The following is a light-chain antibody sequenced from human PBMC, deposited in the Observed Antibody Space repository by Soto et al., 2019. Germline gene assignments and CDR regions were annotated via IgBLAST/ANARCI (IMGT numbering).Light chain of an antibody. Sequence: EMVMTQSPAPLSVSPGERATLSCRASQSVSSNLAWYQQKPGQAPRLLIYGASTRATGIPARFSGSGSGTEFTLTISSLQSEDFAVYYCQQYNNWPGTFGQGTNVDI. J-gene: IGKJ1*01. CDR1: QSVSSN. V-gene: IGKV3-15*01. CDR3: QQYNNWPGT. CDR2: GAS.